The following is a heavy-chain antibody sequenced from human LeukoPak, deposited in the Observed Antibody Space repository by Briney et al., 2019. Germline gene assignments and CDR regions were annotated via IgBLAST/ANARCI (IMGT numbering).Heavy chain of an antibody. D-gene: IGHD5-18*01. CDR1: GFTFSSYS. J-gene: IGHJ4*02. CDR3: AREMRGYSYGSADY. CDR2: ISSSSSYI. V-gene: IGHV3-21*01. Sequence: GGSLRLSCAASGFTFSSYSMNWVRQAPGKGLEWVSSISSSSSYIYYADSVKGLFIISRDNAKNSLYLQMNSLRAEDTAVYYCAREMRGYSYGSADYWGQGTLVTVSS.